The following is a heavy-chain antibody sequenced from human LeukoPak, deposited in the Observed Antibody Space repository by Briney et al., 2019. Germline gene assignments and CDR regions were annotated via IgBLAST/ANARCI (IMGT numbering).Heavy chain of an antibody. CDR1: KFTLSDFW. Sequence: GSLRLSCAASKFTLSDFWMSWVRQAPGKGLEWVANINQDGSDKNYVDSVKGRFTISRDNAKNSLYLQMNSLRAEDTAVYYCARGPEGGAFDYWGQGTLVTVSS. J-gene: IGHJ4*02. D-gene: IGHD1-26*01. V-gene: IGHV3-7*01. CDR2: INQDGSDK. CDR3: ARGPEGGAFDY.